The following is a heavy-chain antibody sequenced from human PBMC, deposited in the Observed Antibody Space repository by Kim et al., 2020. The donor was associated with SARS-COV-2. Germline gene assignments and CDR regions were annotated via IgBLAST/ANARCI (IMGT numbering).Heavy chain of an antibody. CDR2: ISSSSSYI. CDR1: GFTFSSYS. CDR3: ARSYRSPLAAAGTSPIDY. V-gene: IGHV3-21*01. J-gene: IGHJ4*02. Sequence: GGSLRLSCAASGFTFSSYSMNWVRQAPGKGLEWVSSISSSSSYIYYADSVKGRFTISRDNAKNSLYLQMNSLRAEDTAVYYCARSYRSPLAAAGTSPIDYWGQGTLVTVSS. D-gene: IGHD6-13*01.